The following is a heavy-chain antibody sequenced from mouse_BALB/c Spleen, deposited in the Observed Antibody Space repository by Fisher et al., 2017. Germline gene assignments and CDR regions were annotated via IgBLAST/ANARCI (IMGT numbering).Heavy chain of an antibody. J-gene: IGHJ4*01. CDR3: ARHPPAYARDY. V-gene: IGHV5-9-3*01. Sequence: RFTISRDNAKNTLYLQMSSLRSEDTAMYYCARHPPAYARDYWGQGTSVTVSS.